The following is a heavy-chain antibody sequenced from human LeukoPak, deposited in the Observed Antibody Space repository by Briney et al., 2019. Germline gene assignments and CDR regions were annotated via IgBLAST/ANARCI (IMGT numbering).Heavy chain of an antibody. V-gene: IGHV4-59*01. CDR2: IDYSGNT. D-gene: IGHD3-10*01. CDR1: GGSISTYY. J-gene: IGHJ6*02. Sequence: SETLSLTCSVSGGSISTYYWSWIQETPGKGLEWIGHIDYSGNTNYNPSLKSRVTMSVDMSKNQFSLRLNSLTAADTAVYYCARASYYGNGMDVWGQGTTVSVSS. CDR3: ARASYYGNGMDV.